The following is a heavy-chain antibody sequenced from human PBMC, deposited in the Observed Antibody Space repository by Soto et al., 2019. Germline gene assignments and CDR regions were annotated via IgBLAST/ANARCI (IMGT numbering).Heavy chain of an antibody. CDR3: GRTYTGG. Sequence: LQSGGGVVQPGDSLRLSCAASGFSLRDHALSWVRQAAGGGLEWVSGISGSEDRTNYADFVRGRFIISKDRAKHTLYLDMSGRRVDGTAVYFGGRTYTGGWGQGTLVTVSS. J-gene: IGHJ4*02. V-gene: IGHV3-23*01. D-gene: IGHD3-10*01. CDR1: GFSLRDHA. CDR2: ISGSEDRT.